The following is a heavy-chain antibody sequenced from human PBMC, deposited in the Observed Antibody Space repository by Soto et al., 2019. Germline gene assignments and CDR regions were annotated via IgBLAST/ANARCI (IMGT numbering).Heavy chain of an antibody. J-gene: IGHJ4*02. V-gene: IGHV3-21*01. CDR1: GFTFSSYS. D-gene: IGHD6-13*01. Sequence: GGSLRLSCAASGFTFSSYSMNWVRQAPGKGLEWVSSISSSSSYIYYADSVKGRFTISRDNAKNSLYLQMNSLRAEDTAVYYCARDFWAAAGAPDYWGQGTLVTVPQ. CDR2: ISSSSSYI. CDR3: ARDFWAAAGAPDY.